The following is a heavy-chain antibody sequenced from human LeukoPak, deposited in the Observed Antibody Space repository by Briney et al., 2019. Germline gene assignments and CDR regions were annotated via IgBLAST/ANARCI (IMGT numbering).Heavy chain of an antibody. CDR1: GFTFDDYA. Sequence: PGGSLRLSCAASGFTFDDYAMHWVRQAPGKGLEWVSLISGDGYSTYYADSVKGRFTISRDNSKNPVYLQMNSLRTEDTGLYFCSKDGLRAWGILEYWGQGTLVTVSS. D-gene: IGHD7-27*01. J-gene: IGHJ4*02. CDR3: SKDGLRAWGILEY. CDR2: ISGDGYST. V-gene: IGHV3-43*02.